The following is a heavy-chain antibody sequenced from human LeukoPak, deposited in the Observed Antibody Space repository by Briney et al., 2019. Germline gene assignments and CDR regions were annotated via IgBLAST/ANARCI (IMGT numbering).Heavy chain of an antibody. V-gene: IGHV4-59*01. CDR2: IYYSGST. CDR1: GGSFSGYY. Sequence: SETLSLTCAVYGGSFSGYYWSWIRQPPGKGLEWIGYIYYSGSTNYNPSLKSRVTISVDTSKNQFSLKLSSVTAADTAVYYCARASHGEPYYYYMDVWGKGTTVTISS. D-gene: IGHD4-17*01. CDR3: ARASHGEPYYYYMDV. J-gene: IGHJ6*03.